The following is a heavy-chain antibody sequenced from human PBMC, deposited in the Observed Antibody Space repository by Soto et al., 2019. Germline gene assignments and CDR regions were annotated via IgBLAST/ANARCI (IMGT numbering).Heavy chain of an antibody. V-gene: IGHV3-7*02. CDR1: EFSVSDYW. Sequence: GGSLRLSCAASEFSVSDYWMAWVRQAPGKGLEWVANLDQGGGEKHYADSVKGRFTISRDNSKNTLYLQMNSLRAEDTAVYYCARGGNYYDSSGYYERYYYGMDVWGQGTTVTVSS. CDR3: ARGGNYYDSSGYYERYYYGMDV. J-gene: IGHJ6*02. CDR2: LDQGGGEK. D-gene: IGHD3-22*01.